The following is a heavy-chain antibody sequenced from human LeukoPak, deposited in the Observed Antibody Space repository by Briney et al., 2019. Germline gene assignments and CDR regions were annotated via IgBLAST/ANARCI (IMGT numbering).Heavy chain of an antibody. CDR1: GGSFSGYY. CDR3: ARGVVAATFWFDP. J-gene: IGHJ5*02. D-gene: IGHD2-15*01. Sequence: SETLSLTCAVYGGSFSGYYWSWIRQPPGKGLEWIGEINHSGSTSYNPSLKSRVTISVDTSKNQFSLKLSSVTAADTAVYYCARGVVAATFWFDPWGQGTLVTVSS. V-gene: IGHV4-34*01. CDR2: INHSGST.